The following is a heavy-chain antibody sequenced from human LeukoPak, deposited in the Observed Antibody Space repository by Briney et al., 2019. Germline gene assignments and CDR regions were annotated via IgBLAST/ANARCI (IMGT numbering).Heavy chain of an antibody. CDR2: IKQDVSEK. CDR3: AKGAFFTWRQLGYYFDY. D-gene: IGHD5-18*01. Sequence: PGGSLRLSCAASGFTFSSYWMSWVRQAPGKGLEWVANIKQDVSEKYYVDSVKGRFTISRDNSKNTLYLQMNSLRAEDTAVYYCAKGAFFTWRQLGYYFDYWGQGTLVTVSS. J-gene: IGHJ4*02. CDR1: GFTFSSYW. V-gene: IGHV3-7*03.